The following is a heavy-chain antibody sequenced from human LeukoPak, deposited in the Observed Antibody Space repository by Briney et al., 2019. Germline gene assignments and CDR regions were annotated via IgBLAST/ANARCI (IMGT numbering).Heavy chain of an antibody. CDR1: GGTFTNYA. CDR2: IIPIFGTA. V-gene: IGHV1-69*13. J-gene: IGHJ1*01. Sequence: SVKVSCKASGGTFTNYAISWVRQAPGQGLEWMGAIIPIFGTANYAQKFQGRVTITADESTSTAYMELSSLRSEDTAVYYCARILSSSWYEYFHHWGQGTLVTVSS. D-gene: IGHD6-19*01. CDR3: ARILSSSWYEYFHH.